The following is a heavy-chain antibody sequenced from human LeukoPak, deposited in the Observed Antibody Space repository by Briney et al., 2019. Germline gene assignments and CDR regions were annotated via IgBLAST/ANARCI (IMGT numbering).Heavy chain of an antibody. J-gene: IGHJ1*01. CDR2: INHSGST. CDR3: AMEYSGSYYPEYFQH. Sequence: SETLSLTCAVYGGSFSGYYWSWIRQPPGKGLEWIGEINHSGSTNYNPSLKSRVTISVDTSKNQFSLKLSSVTAADTAVYYCAMEYSGSYYPEYFQHWGQGTLVTVSS. CDR1: GGSFSGYY. D-gene: IGHD1-26*01. V-gene: IGHV4-34*01.